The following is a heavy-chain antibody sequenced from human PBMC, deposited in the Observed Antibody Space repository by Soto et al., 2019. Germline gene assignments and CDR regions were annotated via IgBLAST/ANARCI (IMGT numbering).Heavy chain of an antibody. D-gene: IGHD3-16*01. CDR3: PRLWGWSVDY. Sequence: QVQLQESGPGLVKPSETLSLTCTVSGGSISSYYWSWIRQPPGKGLEWIGYIYYSGSTNYNHSLKSRVTLSVDTSKNQFSLKLSSVPAADTAVSYCPRLWGWSVDYWGKCTLVTVSS. CDR1: GGSISSYY. J-gene: IGHJ4*02. CDR2: IYYSGST. V-gene: IGHV4-59*08.